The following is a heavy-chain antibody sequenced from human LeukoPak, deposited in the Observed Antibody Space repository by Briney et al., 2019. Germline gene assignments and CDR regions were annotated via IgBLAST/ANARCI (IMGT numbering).Heavy chain of an antibody. CDR3: APEATGAVDY. V-gene: IGHV3-21*01. Sequence: PGGSLRLSCAASGFTFHTYGMSWVRQAPGKGLEWISSISGSTLYISYIDSVRGRFTISRDNAKNSLYLQMNSLRAEDTAVYYCAPEATGAVDYWGQGTLVSVSS. CDR2: ISGSTLYI. D-gene: IGHD1-26*01. J-gene: IGHJ4*02. CDR1: GFTFHTYG.